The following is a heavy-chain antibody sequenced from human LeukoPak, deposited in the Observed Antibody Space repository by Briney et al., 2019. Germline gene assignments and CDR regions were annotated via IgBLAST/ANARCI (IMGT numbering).Heavy chain of an antibody. D-gene: IGHD2-21*02. V-gene: IGHV4-34*01. CDR1: GGSFSGYY. Sequence: SETLSLTCAVYGGSFSGYYWSWIRQPPGKGLEWIGELNHSGSTNYNPSLKSRVTISVDTSKNQFSLKLSSVTAADTAVYYCARAAGLTYCGGDCYSGYFDYWGQGTLVTVSS. J-gene: IGHJ4*02. CDR2: LNHSGST. CDR3: ARAAGLTYCGGDCYSGYFDY.